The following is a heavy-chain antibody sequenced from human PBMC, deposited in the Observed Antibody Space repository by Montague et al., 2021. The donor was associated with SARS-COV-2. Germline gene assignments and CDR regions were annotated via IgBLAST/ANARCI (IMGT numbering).Heavy chain of an antibody. CDR2: VFHTGST. D-gene: IGHD3-10*01. Sequence: SETLSLTCTVSGGSMWSSDYCWGWVRQPPGKTLEWIGSVFHTGSTFYNPSLKSRLTISVDTSNNHFSLNLTSVTAADTAIYYCVTDYYGYHHFNYWGQGTLATVSS. J-gene: IGHJ4*02. CDR3: VTDYYGYHHFNY. V-gene: IGHV4-39*02. CDR1: GGSMWSSDYC.